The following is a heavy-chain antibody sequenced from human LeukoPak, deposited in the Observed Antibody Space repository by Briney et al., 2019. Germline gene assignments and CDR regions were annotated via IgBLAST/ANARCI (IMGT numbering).Heavy chain of an antibody. CDR2: INYTGNT. V-gene: IGHV4-34*01. CDR3: AREVRLVTGTAGWFDP. CDR1: GGSLSGYY. Sequence: TSETLSLTCGVYGGSLSGYYWSRIRQPPGKGLQWIGVINYTGNTNYNPSLKSRVAISVDTSKNQFSLKLTSVTAADTAVYYCAREVRLVTGTAGWFDPWGRGTQVTVSS. D-gene: IGHD1-20*01. J-gene: IGHJ5*02.